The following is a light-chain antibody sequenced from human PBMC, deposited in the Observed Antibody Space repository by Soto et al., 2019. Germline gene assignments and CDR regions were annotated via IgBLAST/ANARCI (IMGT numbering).Light chain of an antibody. Sequence: NFMLTQPHSVSASPGKTVTISCTRSSGSIASNYVQWYQQRPGSSPTTVIYEDNQRPSGVPDRFSGSIDRSSNSASLTISGLKTEDEADYYCQSYDGTFVVFGGGTKLTVL. CDR3: QSYDGTFVV. CDR2: EDN. V-gene: IGLV6-57*01. J-gene: IGLJ2*01. CDR1: SGSIASNY.